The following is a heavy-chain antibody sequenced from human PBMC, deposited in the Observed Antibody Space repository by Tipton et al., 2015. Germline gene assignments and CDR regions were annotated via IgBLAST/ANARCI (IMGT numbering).Heavy chain of an antibody. D-gene: IGHD6-13*01. V-gene: IGHV4-31*03. Sequence: TLSLTCTVSGGSIRSGTHYWSWIRQHPGKGLEWIGYISNSGSTYYNPSLNSRVTISLDTSKNQFSLHLRSVTAADTAVYYCARDLFAGAAAGTVFPWGQGTLVTVS. CDR1: GGSIRSGTHY. CDR3: ARDLFAGAAAGTVFP. CDR2: ISNSGST. J-gene: IGHJ4*02.